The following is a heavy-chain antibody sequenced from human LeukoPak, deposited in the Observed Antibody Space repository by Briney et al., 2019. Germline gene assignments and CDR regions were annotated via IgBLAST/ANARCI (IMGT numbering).Heavy chain of an antibody. J-gene: IGHJ4*02. D-gene: IGHD2-2*01. CDR1: GFTFSLYT. Sequence: GGSLRLSCAASGFTFSLYTMNWVRQAPGKGLEWVSYINDESSDIHYAGSVRGRFTISRDDARQTLYLQLGSLRVEDTAVYYCARDTFQPGLIDSWGQGTLVTVSS. V-gene: IGHV3-21*05. CDR3: ARDTFQPGLIDS. CDR2: INDESSDI.